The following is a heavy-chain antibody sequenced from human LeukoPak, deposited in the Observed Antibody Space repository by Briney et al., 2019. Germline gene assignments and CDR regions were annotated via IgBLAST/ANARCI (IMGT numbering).Heavy chain of an antibody. CDR3: ARRRDSSGYKYYYMDV. CDR1: GGSFSGYY. D-gene: IGHD3-22*01. J-gene: IGHJ6*03. CDR2: INHNGRT. V-gene: IGHV4-34*01. Sequence: PAETLSLTCAVSGGSFSGYYWTWIRQPPGKGLEWIGEINHNGRTNYNPSLKSRVTISVDTSKNQFSLKLSSVTAADTAVYYCARRRDSSGYKYYYMDVWGKGTTVTVSS.